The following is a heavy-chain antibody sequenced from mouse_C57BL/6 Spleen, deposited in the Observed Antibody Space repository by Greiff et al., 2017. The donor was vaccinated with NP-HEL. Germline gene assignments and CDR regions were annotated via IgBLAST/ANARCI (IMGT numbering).Heavy chain of an antibody. J-gene: IGHJ3*01. CDR1: GFTFSSYA. D-gene: IGHD2-4*01. CDR2: ISSGGDYI. V-gene: IGHV5-9-1*02. CDR3: TRGGYDYAWFAY. Sequence: EVMLVESGEGLVKPGGSLKLSCAASGFTFSSYAMSWVRQTPEKRLEWVAYISSGGDYIYYADTVKGRFTIARDIARNTLYLQMSSLKSEDTAMYYCTRGGYDYAWFAYWGQGTLVTVSA.